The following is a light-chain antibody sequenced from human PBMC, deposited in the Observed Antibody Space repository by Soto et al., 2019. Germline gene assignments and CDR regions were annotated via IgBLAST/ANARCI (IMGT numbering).Light chain of an antibody. V-gene: IGKV3-20*01. Sequence: EIVLTQSPGTLSLSPGERATLSCRASQSVSSKYLAWYQQKPGQAPRVLIYGTSIRPSGVPERFSGGGYGTDFTLTITRLEPEDFAVYYCQQYGSSRFTFGPGTKVDFK. CDR3: QQYGSSRFT. J-gene: IGKJ3*01. CDR1: QSVSSKY. CDR2: GTS.